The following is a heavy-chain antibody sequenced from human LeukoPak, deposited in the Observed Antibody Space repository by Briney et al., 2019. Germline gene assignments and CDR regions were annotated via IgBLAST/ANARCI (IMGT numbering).Heavy chain of an antibody. CDR3: AREIAAAGNSVSDY. Sequence: ASVKVSCKASGGTFSSYAISWVRQAPGQGLEWMGRIIPILGIANYAQKFQGRVTITTDESTSTAYMELRSLRSDDTAVYYCAREIAAAGNSVSDYWGQGTLVTVSS. V-gene: IGHV1-69*04. J-gene: IGHJ4*02. CDR1: GGTFSSYA. CDR2: IIPILGIA. D-gene: IGHD6-13*01.